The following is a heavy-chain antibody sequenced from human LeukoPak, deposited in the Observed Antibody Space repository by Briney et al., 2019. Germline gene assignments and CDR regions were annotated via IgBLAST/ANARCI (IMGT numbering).Heavy chain of an antibody. V-gene: IGHV3-23*01. Sequence: GGSLRLSCAASGFTFSSYAMSWVRQAPGKGLEWVSAISGSGGSTYYADSVKGRFPISRDNSKNTLYLQMNSLRAEDTAVYYCANPPYSKDAFDIWGQGTMVTVSS. J-gene: IGHJ3*02. CDR2: ISGSGGST. CDR3: ANPPYSKDAFDI. CDR1: GFTFSSYA. D-gene: IGHD4-11*01.